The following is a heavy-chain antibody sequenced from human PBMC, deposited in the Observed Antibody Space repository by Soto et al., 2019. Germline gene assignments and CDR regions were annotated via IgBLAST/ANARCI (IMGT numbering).Heavy chain of an antibody. CDR3: ARRQSIMSLGANAFDI. CDR1: GFSLITTGAG. CDR2: IYWDGEK. Sequence: QITLKESGPTLVQPTQTLTLTCSFSGFSLITTGAGVGWIRQPPGKAPEWLALIYWDGEKRYSPALKSRLTITKDSSKNQVVLTMTNMDPVDTATYYWARRQSIMSLGANAFDIWGQGTFLSVSS. V-gene: IGHV2-5*02. J-gene: IGHJ3*02. D-gene: IGHD3-16*01.